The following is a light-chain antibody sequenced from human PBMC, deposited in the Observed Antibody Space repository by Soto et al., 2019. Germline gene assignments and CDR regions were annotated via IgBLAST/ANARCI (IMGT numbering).Light chain of an antibody. Sequence: QSALTQPASVSGSLGQSITISCTGTSSDVGGYNYVSWYQQHPGKAPKLMIYGGSNRPSGVSNRFAASKSGNTAFLTIAGLDDEDEDYYCWSSYTSRSTVVFGGGTKLTVL. CDR3: SSYTSRSTVV. V-gene: IGLV2-14*01. CDR1: SSDVGGYNY. CDR2: GGS. J-gene: IGLJ2*01.